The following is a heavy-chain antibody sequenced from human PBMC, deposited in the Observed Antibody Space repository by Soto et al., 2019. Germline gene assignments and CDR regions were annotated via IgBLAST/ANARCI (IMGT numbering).Heavy chain of an antibody. CDR3: ARQAAAGRYYYYYGMDV. Sequence: PGESLKISCKGSGYSFTTYWIAWVRQMPGKGLEWMGIIYPGDSDTRYSPSFQGQVTISADKSISTAYLQWSSLKASDTAMYYCARQAAAGRYYYYYGMDVWGQGPAVTVSS. CDR1: GYSFTTYW. CDR2: IYPGDSDT. J-gene: IGHJ6*02. V-gene: IGHV5-51*01. D-gene: IGHD6-13*01.